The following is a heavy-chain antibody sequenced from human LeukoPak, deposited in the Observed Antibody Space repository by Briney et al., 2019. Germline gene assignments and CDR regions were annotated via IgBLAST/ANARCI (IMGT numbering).Heavy chain of an antibody. V-gene: IGHV3-23*01. J-gene: IGHJ3*02. D-gene: IGHD2-21*01. Sequence: PGGSLRLSCAASGFTFSSYAMSWVRQAPGKGLEWVSAISGSGGSTYYADSVKGRFTISRDNSKNTLYLQMDSLRAEDTAVYYCARDYSAGVVVIAIPGGAFDIWGQGTMVTVSS. CDR1: GFTFSSYA. CDR2: ISGSGGST. CDR3: ARDYSAGVVVIAIPGGAFDI.